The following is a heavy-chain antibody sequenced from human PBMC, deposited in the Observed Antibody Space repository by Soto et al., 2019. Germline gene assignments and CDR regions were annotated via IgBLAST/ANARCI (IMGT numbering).Heavy chain of an antibody. CDR3: AKDLGIAVAGTGYYFDY. V-gene: IGHV3-23*01. CDR2: IYGSGGGI. J-gene: IGHJ4*02. Sequence: GGSLRLSCTASGLPHSRFAMMWVRQAPGKGLECVSGIYGSGGGIEYADSVKGRFTISGDNSKNTLYLQMNSLRAEDTAVYYCAKDLGIAVAGTGYYFDYWGQGTLVTVSS. D-gene: IGHD6-19*01. CDR1: GLPHSRFA.